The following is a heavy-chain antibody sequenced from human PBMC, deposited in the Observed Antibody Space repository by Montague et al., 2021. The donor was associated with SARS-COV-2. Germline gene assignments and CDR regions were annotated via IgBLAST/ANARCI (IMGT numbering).Heavy chain of an antibody. Sequence: SETLSLTCAVSGGSTSSSSYYWGWIRQPPGKGLEWIGSIHYSGSTYYNPSLKSRVSISVDTSKNQFSLKLSSVTAADTAVYYCAILWDTVYYYYGMDVWGQGTTVTVSS. D-gene: IGHD2-21*01. V-gene: IGHV4-39*01. CDR2: IHYSGST. CDR1: GGSTSSSSYY. CDR3: AILWDTVYYYYGMDV. J-gene: IGHJ6*02.